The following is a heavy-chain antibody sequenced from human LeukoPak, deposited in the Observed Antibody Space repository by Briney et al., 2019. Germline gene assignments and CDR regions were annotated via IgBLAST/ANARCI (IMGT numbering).Heavy chain of an antibody. J-gene: IGHJ6*02. CDR1: GFTFSSYS. CDR2: ISSSSSYI. Sequence: PGGSLRLSCAASGFTFSSYSMNWVRQAPGKGLEWDSSISSSSSYIYYADSVKGRFTISRDNAKNSLYLQMNSLRAEDTAVYYCARDPNFGELPSYYYYGMDVWGQGTTVTVSS. V-gene: IGHV3-21*01. D-gene: IGHD3-10*01. CDR3: ARDPNFGELPSYYYYGMDV.